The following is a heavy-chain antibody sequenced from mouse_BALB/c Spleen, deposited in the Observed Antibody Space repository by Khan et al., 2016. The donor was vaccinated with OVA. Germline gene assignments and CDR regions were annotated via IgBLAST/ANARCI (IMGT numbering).Heavy chain of an antibody. CDR2: ILPGRNST. Sequence: VQLQQSGAELMKPGASVKISCKPTGYTFSSYWIEWVKQRPGHGLEWIGEILPGRNSTNYNERFQGQAPITADTSSNTAYMQLSSLTSEDSAIYYCARGNYYGSTSWFGYWGQGTLVTVSA. CDR3: ARGNYYGSTSWFGY. J-gene: IGHJ3*01. CDR1: GYTFSSYW. D-gene: IGHD1-1*01. V-gene: IGHV1-9*01.